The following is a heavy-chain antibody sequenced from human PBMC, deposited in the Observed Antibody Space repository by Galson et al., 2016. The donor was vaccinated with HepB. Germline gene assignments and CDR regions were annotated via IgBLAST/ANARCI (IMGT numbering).Heavy chain of an antibody. D-gene: IGHD3-22*01. CDR2: IRGRGDNI. Sequence: SLRLSCAASGFTFTNHAMSWVRQAPGKGLEWVSTIRGRGDNIYYADSVKGRFTISRDNSKTTLFLQMNSLRAEDTAVYYCAKGRNYYDNSGYFADWGQGTLVTVSS. CDR1: GFTFTNHA. V-gene: IGHV3-23*01. CDR3: AKGRNYYDNSGYFAD. J-gene: IGHJ4*02.